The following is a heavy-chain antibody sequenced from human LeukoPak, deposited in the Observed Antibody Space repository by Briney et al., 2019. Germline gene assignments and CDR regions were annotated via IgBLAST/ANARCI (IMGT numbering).Heavy chain of an antibody. CDR1: GFTFDDYA. V-gene: IGHV3-9*01. CDR2: ISWNSGSI. D-gene: IGHD3-22*01. J-gene: IGHJ4*02. CDR3: AKDRLYYYDSSGCYFDY. Sequence: PGRSLRLSCAASGFTFDDYAMHWVRQAPGKGLEWVSGISWNSGSIGYADSVKGRFTISRDNAKNSLYLQMNSLRAEDTALYYCAKDRLYYYDSSGCYFDYWGQGTLVTVSS.